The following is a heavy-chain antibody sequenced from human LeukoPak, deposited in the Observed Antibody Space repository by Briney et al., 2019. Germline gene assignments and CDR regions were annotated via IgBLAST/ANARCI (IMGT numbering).Heavy chain of an antibody. CDR3: ARQDIWFGELVV. J-gene: IGHJ2*01. Sequence: SETLSLTCIVSGGSISRSSYYWGWLRQPPGKGLEWIGSISDSGSTYYSPSLKSRVTISVDTSKNQFSLKLRFVTAADTAVYYCARQDIWFGELVVWGRGTLVTVSS. CDR2: ISDSGST. V-gene: IGHV4-39*01. D-gene: IGHD3-10*01. CDR1: GGSISRSSYY.